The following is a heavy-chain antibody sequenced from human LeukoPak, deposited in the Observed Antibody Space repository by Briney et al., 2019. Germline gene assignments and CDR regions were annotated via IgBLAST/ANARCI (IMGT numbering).Heavy chain of an antibody. CDR1: GGSITSGDYY. Sequence: SQTLSLTCTVSGGSITSGDYYWSWFRQSPGRGLEWIGYIYYSGGSYYNPSLRSRVTISIDRSKNQLSLKLSSVTAADTAVYYCARTKDTTVIMFDNWGQGTLVTVSS. J-gene: IGHJ5*02. CDR2: IYYSGGS. V-gene: IGHV4-30-4*01. D-gene: IGHD1-1*01. CDR3: ARTKDTTVIMFDN.